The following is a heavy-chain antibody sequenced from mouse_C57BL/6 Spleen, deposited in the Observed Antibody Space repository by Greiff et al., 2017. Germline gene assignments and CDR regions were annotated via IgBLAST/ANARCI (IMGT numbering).Heavy chain of an antibody. Sequence: VQLQQPGAELVMPGASVKLSCKASGYTFTSYWMHWVKQRPGQGLEWIGEIDPSDSYTNYNQKFKGKSTLTIDKSSRTAYMQHSSLPTEDSAVYYCARGGSYAMDYWGQGTSVTVSS. CDR1: GYTFTSYW. J-gene: IGHJ4*01. V-gene: IGHV1-69*01. CDR3: ARGGSYAMDY. D-gene: IGHD6-1*01. CDR2: IDPSDSYT.